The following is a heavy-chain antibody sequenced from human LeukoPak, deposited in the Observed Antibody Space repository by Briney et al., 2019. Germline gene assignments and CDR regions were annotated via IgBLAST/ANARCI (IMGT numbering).Heavy chain of an antibody. D-gene: IGHD6-6*01. CDR3: ARVPLSSSRLGYYYGMDV. CDR1: GGTFSSYA. J-gene: IGHJ6*02. CDR2: IIPIFDTA. Sequence: GASVKVSCKASGGTFSSYAISWVRQAPGQGLEWMGGIIPIFDTANYAQKFQGRVTIPADESTSTAYMELSSLRSADTAVYYCARVPLSSSRLGYYYGMDVWGQGTTVTVSS. V-gene: IGHV1-69*13.